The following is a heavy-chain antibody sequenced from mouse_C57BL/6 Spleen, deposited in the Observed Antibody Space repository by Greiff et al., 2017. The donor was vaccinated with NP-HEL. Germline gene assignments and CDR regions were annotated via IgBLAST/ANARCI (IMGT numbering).Heavy chain of an antibody. J-gene: IGHJ2*01. Sequence: QVQLKESGPGLVQPSQSLSITCTVSGFSLTSYGVHWVRQSPGKGLEWLGVIWSGGSTDYNAAFIYRLSISKDNSKSQVFFKMNSLQADDTAIYYCARNEGLRQGGYYFDYWGQGTTLTVSS. V-gene: IGHV2-2*01. D-gene: IGHD2-4*01. CDR1: GFSLTSYG. CDR2: IWSGGST. CDR3: ARNEGLRQGGYYFDY.